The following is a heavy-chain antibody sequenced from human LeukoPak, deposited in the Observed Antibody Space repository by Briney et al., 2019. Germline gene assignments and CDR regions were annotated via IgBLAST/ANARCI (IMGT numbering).Heavy chain of an antibody. Sequence: GASVKVSCKASGYTFTSYYMHWVRQAPGQGLEWMGWINAYSGNTNYAQNLQGRVTMTTDTSTSTAYMELRSLRSDDTAVYYCARSRTMTTVTPWGQGTLVTVSS. CDR2: INAYSGNT. CDR3: ARSRTMTTVTP. J-gene: IGHJ5*02. D-gene: IGHD4-17*01. V-gene: IGHV1-18*04. CDR1: GYTFTSYY.